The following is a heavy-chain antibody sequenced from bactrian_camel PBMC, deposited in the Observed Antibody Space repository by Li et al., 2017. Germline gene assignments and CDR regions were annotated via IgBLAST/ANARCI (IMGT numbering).Heavy chain of an antibody. Sequence: VQLVESGGGLVQSGGSLSLSCAASGFLFSTEGMSWVRQAPGKELEWVSAVNSGGGSTYYEDSVKGRFTISRDNAKNTLYLQLNSLLPEDTATYYCKTAHYGYCPGRANAYWGQGTQVTVS. CDR1: GFLFSTEG. V-gene: IGHV3S40*01. D-gene: IGHD5*01. CDR3: KTAHYGYCPGRANAY. J-gene: IGHJ4*01. CDR2: VNSGGGST.